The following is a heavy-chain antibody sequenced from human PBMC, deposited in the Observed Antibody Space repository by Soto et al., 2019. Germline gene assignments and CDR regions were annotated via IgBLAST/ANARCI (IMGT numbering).Heavy chain of an antibody. J-gene: IGHJ6*03. CDR3: ARGPYYDILTGYYKGYYYMDV. Sequence: KQSPTLSLTCAVYGGSFSGYYWSWIRQPPGKGLEWIGEINHSGSTNYNPSLKSRVTISVDTSKNQFSLKLSSVTAADTAVYYCARGPYYDILTGYYKGYYYMDVWGKGTTVTVSS. CDR1: GGSFSGYY. V-gene: IGHV4-34*01. D-gene: IGHD3-9*01. CDR2: INHSGST.